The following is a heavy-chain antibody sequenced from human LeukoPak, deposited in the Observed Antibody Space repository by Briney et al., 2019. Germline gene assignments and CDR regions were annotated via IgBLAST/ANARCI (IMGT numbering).Heavy chain of an antibody. CDR2: IYTSGST. V-gene: IGHV4-61*02. CDR3: ARGYYDFWSGYFDY. CDR1: GGSIGSGSYY. D-gene: IGHD3-3*01. J-gene: IGHJ4*02. Sequence: SQTLSLTCTVSGGSIGSGSYYWSWLRQPAGKGLEWIGRIYTSGSTNYNPSLKSRVTRSVDTSKNQFSLKLSSVPAADTAVYYCARGYYDFWSGYFDYWGQGTLVTVSS.